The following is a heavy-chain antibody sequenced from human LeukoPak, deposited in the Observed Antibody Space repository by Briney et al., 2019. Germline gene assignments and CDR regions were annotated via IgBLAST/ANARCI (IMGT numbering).Heavy chain of an antibody. D-gene: IGHD3-22*01. V-gene: IGHV1-69*13. J-gene: IGHJ4*02. Sequence: SVKVSCKASGGTFSSYAISWVRQAPGQGLEWMGGIIPIFGTANYAQKFQGRVTITADESTSTAYMELSSLRSEDTAVYYCARAVLYYYDSSGYFDYWGQGTLATVSS. CDR1: GGTFSSYA. CDR2: IIPIFGTA. CDR3: ARAVLYYYDSSGYFDY.